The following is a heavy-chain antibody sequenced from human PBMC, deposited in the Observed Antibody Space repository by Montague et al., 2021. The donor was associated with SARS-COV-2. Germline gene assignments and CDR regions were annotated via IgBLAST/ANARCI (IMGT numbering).Heavy chain of an antibody. CDR3: ANFRRTQLLFGTLYYGMDV. V-gene: IGHV4-59*01. D-gene: IGHD2-2*01. J-gene: IGHJ6*02. Sequence: SETLSLTCTVSGGSISSYYWSWIRQPPGRGPQWFGYISYSGSTTNNPSLKSRVTISVDTSKNHFTLRLSSVTAAATAVYYCANFRRTQLLFGTLYYGMDVWGQGTTVTVSS. CDR2: ISYSGST. CDR1: GGSISSYY.